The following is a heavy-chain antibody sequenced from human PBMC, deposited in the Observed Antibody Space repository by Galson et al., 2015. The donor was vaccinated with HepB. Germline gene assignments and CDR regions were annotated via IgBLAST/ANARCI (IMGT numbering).Heavy chain of an antibody. J-gene: IGHJ4*02. Sequence: SVKVSCKASGYTFTSYAMHWVRQAPGQRLEWMGWINAGNGNTKYSQKFQGGVTITRDTSASTAYTELSSLRSEDTAVYYCARPLSGYSYGYDYWGQGTLVTVSS. CDR2: INAGNGNT. V-gene: IGHV1-3*01. CDR1: GYTFTSYA. CDR3: ARPLSGYSYGYDY. D-gene: IGHD5-18*01.